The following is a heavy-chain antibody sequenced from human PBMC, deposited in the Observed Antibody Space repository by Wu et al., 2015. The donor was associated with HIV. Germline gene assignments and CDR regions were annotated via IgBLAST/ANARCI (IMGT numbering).Heavy chain of an antibody. V-gene: IGHV1-69*01. CDR2: IIPIFGTT. Sequence: QVRLVQSGTEVARPGTSVKISCQASGYTFNSYFLHWVRQAPGQGLEWMGGIIPIFGTTSYAQKFQDRLIITADESTSTAYMELSSLTSEDTAVYYCARDRIIDNWFDPWGQGTLVTVSS. CDR3: ARDRIIDNWFDP. CDR1: GYTFNSYF. J-gene: IGHJ5*02.